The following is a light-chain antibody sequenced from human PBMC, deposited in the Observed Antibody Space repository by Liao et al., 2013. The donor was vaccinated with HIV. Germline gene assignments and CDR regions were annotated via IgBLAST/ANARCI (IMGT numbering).Light chain of an antibody. CDR2: YDT. J-gene: IGLJ1*01. Sequence: SYELTQAPSVSVAPGKTATITCGGNNIETKSVHWYQQKPGQAPVLVMYYDTDRPSGIPERFSGSNSGNTATLTISRVEAGDEADYYCQVWDSSSDHGYVFGTGTKVTVL. CDR1: NIETKS. V-gene: IGLV3-21*01. CDR3: QVWDSSSDHGYV.